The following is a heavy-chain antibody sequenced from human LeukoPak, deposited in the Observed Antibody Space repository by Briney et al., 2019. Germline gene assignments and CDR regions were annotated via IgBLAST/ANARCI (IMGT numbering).Heavy chain of an antibody. CDR1: GFTFSDYY. V-gene: IGHV3-53*01. Sequence: GGSLRLSCAASGFTFSDYYMSWIRQAPGKGLEWVSVIYSGGSTYYADSVKGRFTISRDNSKNTLYLQMNSLRAEDTAVYYCAREARRGGFDYWGQGTLVTVSS. CDR2: IYSGGST. J-gene: IGHJ4*02. D-gene: IGHD6-6*01. CDR3: AREARRGGFDY.